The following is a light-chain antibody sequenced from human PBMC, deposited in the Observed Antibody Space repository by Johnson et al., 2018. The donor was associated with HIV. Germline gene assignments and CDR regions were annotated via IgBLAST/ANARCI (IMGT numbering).Light chain of an antibody. CDR3: GTWDSSLSSYV. CDR1: SSNIGNNY. Sequence: QSILTQPPSVSAAPGQKVTISCSGSSSNIGNNYVSWYQQLPGTAPKLLIYENNKRPLGIPDRFFGSKSGTSATLATTALQLGDEADYYCGTWDSSLSSYVFGTGTKVTVL. J-gene: IGLJ1*01. CDR2: ENN. V-gene: IGLV1-51*02.